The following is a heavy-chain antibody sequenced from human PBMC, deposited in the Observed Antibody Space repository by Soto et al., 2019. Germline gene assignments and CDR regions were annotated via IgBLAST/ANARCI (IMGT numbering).Heavy chain of an antibody. Sequence: SETLSLTCTVSGVSISSSSYYWGWIRQPPGKGLEWIGSIYYSGSTYYNPSLKSRVTISVDTSKNQFSLKLSSVTAADTAVYYCARLSGSYHNYYYYYGMDVWGQGTTVT. J-gene: IGHJ6*02. CDR1: GVSISSSSYY. CDR2: IYYSGST. CDR3: ARLSGSYHNYYYYYGMDV. D-gene: IGHD1-26*01. V-gene: IGHV4-39*01.